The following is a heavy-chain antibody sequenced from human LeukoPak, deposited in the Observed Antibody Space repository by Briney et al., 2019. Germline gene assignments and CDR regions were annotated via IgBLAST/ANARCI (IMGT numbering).Heavy chain of an antibody. CDR2: INPNSGGT. V-gene: IGHV1-2*02. J-gene: IGHJ4*02. CDR1: GYTFTGYY. CDR3: ARGPHWDPHFDY. D-gene: IGHD7-27*01. Sequence: VASVKVSCTASGYTFTGYYMHWVRQAPGQGLEWMGWINPNSGGTNYAQKFQGRVTMTRDTSISTAYMELSRLRSDDTAVYYCARGPHWDPHFDYWGQGTLVTVSS.